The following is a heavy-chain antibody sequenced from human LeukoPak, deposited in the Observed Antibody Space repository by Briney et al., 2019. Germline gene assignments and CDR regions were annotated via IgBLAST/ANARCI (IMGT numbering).Heavy chain of an antibody. Sequence: ASVKVSCKASGYTFTSYAMNWVRQVPGQGLEWMVWINTNTGNPTYAQGFTGRFVFSLDASVSTAYLQISSLKAEDTAVYYCASRKSADRDDAFDIWGQGTMVTVSS. CDR2: INTNTGNP. CDR3: ASRKSADRDDAFDI. CDR1: GYTFTSYA. V-gene: IGHV7-4-1*02. J-gene: IGHJ3*02.